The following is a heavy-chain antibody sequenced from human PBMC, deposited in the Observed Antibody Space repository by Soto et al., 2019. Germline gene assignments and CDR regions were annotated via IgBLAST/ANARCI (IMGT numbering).Heavy chain of an antibody. CDR1: GFTFSTYA. J-gene: IGHJ3*02. D-gene: IGHD4-17*01. CDR2: INAGGGST. CDR3: AHPRGYGVFDAYDI. V-gene: IGHV3-23*01. Sequence: QAGGSLRLSCVASGFTFSTYAMSWVRQAPGKGLEWVSAINAGGGSTYCADSVKGRFTISRDNSINTLYLQMNSLRAEDTAVYYCAHPRGYGVFDAYDIWGQGAKVTVSS.